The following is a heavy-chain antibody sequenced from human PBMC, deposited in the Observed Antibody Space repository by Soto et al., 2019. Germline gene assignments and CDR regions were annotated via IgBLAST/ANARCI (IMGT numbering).Heavy chain of an antibody. Sequence: ASVKVSCKASGYTFTSYDINWVRQATGQGLEWMGWMNPNSGNTGYAQKFQGRVTMTRNTSISTAYMELSSLRSEDTAVYYCAIAYCGGDCYPPAFAIWGQGTMVTVSS. CDR3: AIAYCGGDCYPPAFAI. CDR1: GYTFTSYD. V-gene: IGHV1-8*01. D-gene: IGHD2-21*01. CDR2: MNPNSGNT. J-gene: IGHJ3*02.